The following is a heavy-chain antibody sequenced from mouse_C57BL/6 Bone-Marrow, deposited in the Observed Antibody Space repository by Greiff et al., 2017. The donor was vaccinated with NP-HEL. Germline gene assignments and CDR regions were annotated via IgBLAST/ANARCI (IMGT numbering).Heavy chain of an antibody. CDR2: IDPSDSET. CDR3: ARMMDGYYDYFDY. V-gene: IGHV1-52*01. J-gene: IGHJ2*01. Sequence: QVHVKQPGAELVRPGSSVKLSCKASGYTFTSYWMHWVKQRPIQGLEWIGNIDPSDSETHYNQKFKDKATLTVDKSSSTAYMQLSSLTSEDSAVYYCARMMDGYYDYFDYWGQGTTLTVSS. D-gene: IGHD2-3*01. CDR1: GYTFTSYW.